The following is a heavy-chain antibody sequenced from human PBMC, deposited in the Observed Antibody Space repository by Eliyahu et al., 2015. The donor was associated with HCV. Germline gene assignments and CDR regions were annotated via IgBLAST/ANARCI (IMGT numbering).Heavy chain of an antibody. CDR3: ARDEPFLAPGY. CDR1: GLRLSGYV. D-gene: IGHD1-14*01. V-gene: IGHV3-23*01. J-gene: IGHJ4*02. Sequence: ESGGGLVQPGESLRLSCTASGLRLSGYVVNWVRQAPGRGLDWVSTIGGRGDDTFYADSVKGRFTISRDDSKNTVYLQMNTLRAEDTAIYYCARDEPFLAPGYWGQGTLVTVSS. CDR2: IGGRGDDT.